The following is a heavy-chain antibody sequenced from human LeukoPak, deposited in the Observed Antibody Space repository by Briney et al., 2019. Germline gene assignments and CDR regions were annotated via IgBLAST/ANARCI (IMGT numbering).Heavy chain of an antibody. CDR1: GGSFSGYY. J-gene: IGHJ2*01. CDR3: ARMVGPRYFDL. Sequence: PSETLSLTCAVYGGSFSGYYWSWIRQPPGKGLEWIGEINHSGSTNYNPSPKSRVTISVDTSKNQFSLKLSSVTAADTAVYYCARMVGPRYFDLWGRGTLVTVSS. CDR2: INHSGST. D-gene: IGHD1-26*01. V-gene: IGHV4-34*01.